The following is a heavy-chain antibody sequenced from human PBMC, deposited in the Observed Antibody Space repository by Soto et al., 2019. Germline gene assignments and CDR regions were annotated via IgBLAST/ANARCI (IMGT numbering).Heavy chain of an antibody. V-gene: IGHV1-18*01. CDR2: ISGNSGDT. Sequence: QVQLVQSGAEVKKPGASVKVSCKASGLNLRYDGICWLRQAPGQGLEWMGWISGNSGDTKYAQKLQGRVTLTTDTSTSTAYMELRSLRSDDTAVYYCAREDYDTNIWGQGTLVTVSS. CDR1: GLNLRYDG. D-gene: IGHD3-22*01. CDR3: AREDYDTNI. J-gene: IGHJ4*02.